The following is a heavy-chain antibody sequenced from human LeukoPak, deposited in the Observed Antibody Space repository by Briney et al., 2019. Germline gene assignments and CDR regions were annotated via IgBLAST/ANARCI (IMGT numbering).Heavy chain of an antibody. CDR1: GGSISSYY. V-gene: IGHV4-59*01. D-gene: IGHD3-10*01. CDR2: IYYRGTI. J-gene: IGHJ4*02. CDR3: ARAHCSGSGTYYNRAFDY. Sequence: SETLSLTCTVSGGSISSYYWSWIRLPPRKGLGWIGYIYYRGTINYNPSLKSRVTVSIDTSKNQFSLKLSSVTAADTAVYYCARAHCSGSGTYYNRAFDYWGQGTLVTVSS.